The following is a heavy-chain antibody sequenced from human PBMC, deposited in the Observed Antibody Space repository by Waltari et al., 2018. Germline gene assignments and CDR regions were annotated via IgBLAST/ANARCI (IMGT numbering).Heavy chain of an antibody. V-gene: IGHV1-3*01. Sequence: QVQLVQAGAEVKKPGASVKVSCKASGYTFTSQAMHWVRHAPGQRLEWMGWINAGNGNTKYSQKFKGRVTITRDTSASTAYMGLSSLRSEDTAVYYCARDLGGGGYNGDFDYWGQGTLVTVSS. CDR2: INAGNGNT. J-gene: IGHJ4*02. D-gene: IGHD2-8*01. CDR1: GYTFTSQA. CDR3: ARDLGGGGYNGDFDY.